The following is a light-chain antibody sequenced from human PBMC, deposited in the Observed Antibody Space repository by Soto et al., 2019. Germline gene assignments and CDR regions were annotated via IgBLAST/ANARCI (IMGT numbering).Light chain of an antibody. V-gene: IGKV3-11*01. CDR1: QSITNS. Sequence: ESVLTQSPATLSLSPGDRATLSCRASQSITNSLAWYRHQPGQPPRLLIYDASKRATGIPARFIGSGSGTHFTLTISSLEPEVFGLYYCQQRSNWPSVTFGGGTKVDIK. CDR2: DAS. CDR3: QQRSNWPSVT. J-gene: IGKJ4*01.